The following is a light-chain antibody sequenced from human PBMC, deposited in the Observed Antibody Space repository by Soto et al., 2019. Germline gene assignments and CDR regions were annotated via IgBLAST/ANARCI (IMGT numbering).Light chain of an antibody. CDR2: FNS. CDR1: SSNIGAGYD. V-gene: IGLV1-40*01. J-gene: IGLJ2*01. CDR3: QSYDSSLSVI. Sequence: SVLTQPPSVSGAPGQRVTISCTGSSSNIGAGYDVHWYQQLPGTAPKVLIYFNSNRPSGVPDRFSASKSGTSASLAITGLQADDEADYYCQSYDSSLSVIFGGGTKLTVL.